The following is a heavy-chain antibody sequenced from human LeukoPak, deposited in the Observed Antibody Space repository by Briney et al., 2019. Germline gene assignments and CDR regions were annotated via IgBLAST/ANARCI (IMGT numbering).Heavy chain of an antibody. V-gene: IGHV3-30*18. CDR3: AKDREWFGELIPTDFDY. D-gene: IGHD3-10*01. J-gene: IGHJ4*02. CDR1: GFTFSSYG. Sequence: GGSLRLSCAASGFTFSSYGMQWVRQAPGKGLEWVAVISYDGSNKYYPDSVKGRFTISRDNSKNTLYLQMNSLRAEDTAVYYCAKDREWFGELIPTDFDYWGQGTLVTVSS. CDR2: ISYDGSNK.